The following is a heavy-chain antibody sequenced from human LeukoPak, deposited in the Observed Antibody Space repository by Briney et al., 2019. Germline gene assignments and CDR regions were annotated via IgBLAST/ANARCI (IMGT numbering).Heavy chain of an antibody. CDR3: ARAGLSKGGFDY. Sequence: ASVKVSCKASGYIFTRYYLHWVRQAPGQGLEWMGIINPSGGSTSCVQKFQGRVTMTRDTSTSTVYMELSNLRSEDTAVYYCARAGLSKGGFDYWGQGTLVTISS. V-gene: IGHV1-46*03. CDR2: INPSGGST. CDR1: GYIFTRYY. J-gene: IGHJ4*02. D-gene: IGHD5/OR15-5a*01.